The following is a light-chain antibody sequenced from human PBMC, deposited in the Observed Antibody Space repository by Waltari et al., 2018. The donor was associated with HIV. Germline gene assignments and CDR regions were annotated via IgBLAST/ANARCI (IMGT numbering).Light chain of an antibody. V-gene: IGLV3-1*01. CDR1: KLGDKY. CDR2: QDS. J-gene: IGLJ1*01. CDR3: QAWDSSTGV. Sequence: SYELTQPPSVSVSPGQTASITCSGDKLGDKYACWYQQKPGQYPVLVIYQDSKRPAGVPELFSGANSGNTATLTISGTQAMDEADYYCQAWDSSTGVFGTGTKVTVL.